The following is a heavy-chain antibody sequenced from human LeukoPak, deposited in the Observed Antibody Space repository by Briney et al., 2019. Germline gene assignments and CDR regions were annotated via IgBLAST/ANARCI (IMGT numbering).Heavy chain of an antibody. CDR2: IYSGGST. D-gene: IGHD6-13*01. Sequence: GGSLRLSGAASGFTGSSNYMSWVRQAPGKGLEWVSVIYSGGSTYYADSVKGRFTISRDNSKNTLYLQMNSLRAEDTAVYYCATSLGLYSSSPIDYWGQGTLVTVSS. V-gene: IGHV3-66*01. J-gene: IGHJ4*02. CDR3: ATSLGLYSSSPIDY. CDR1: GFTGSSNY.